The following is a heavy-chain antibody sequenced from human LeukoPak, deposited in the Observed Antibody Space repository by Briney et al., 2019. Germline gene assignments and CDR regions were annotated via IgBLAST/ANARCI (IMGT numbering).Heavy chain of an antibody. CDR3: VRNLAPPPSGP. V-gene: IGHV3-48*04. Sequence: GGSLRLSCAASGFTFSSYSMNWVRQAPGKGLEWLSYISSSSSTIYYADSVKGRFTISRDNAKNSLYLQMNSLRAEDTAVHYCVRNLAPPPSGPWGQGTLVTVSS. CDR1: GFTFSSYS. J-gene: IGHJ5*02. D-gene: IGHD3-10*01. CDR2: ISSSSSTI.